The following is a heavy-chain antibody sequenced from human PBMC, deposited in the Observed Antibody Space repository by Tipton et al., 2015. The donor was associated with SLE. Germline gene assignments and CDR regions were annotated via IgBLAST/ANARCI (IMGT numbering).Heavy chain of an antibody. CDR3: ARHLLGGSYYGGCDY. CDR1: GVIFSTLA. CDR2: IRGSGGST. J-gene: IGHJ4*02. D-gene: IGHD1-26*01. V-gene: IGHV3-23*01. Sequence: SGVIFSTLAMSWVRQAPGKGLEWVSGIRGSGGSTYYADSVKGRFTISRDNSKNTLYLQMNSLRAEDTAIYYCARHLLGGSYYGGCDYWGQGNLVTVSS.